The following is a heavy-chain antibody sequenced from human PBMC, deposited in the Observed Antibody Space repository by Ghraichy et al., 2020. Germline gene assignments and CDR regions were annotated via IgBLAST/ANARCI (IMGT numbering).Heavy chain of an antibody. Sequence: SQTLSLTCTVSGGSVSDGFYYWSWIRQPAGKGLEWIGRFYTSGSTKYNPSLKSRVTISVDTSQNQFSLRVSSVSAADSAVYYCARGRYDILSTYWQYEYYPMDVWGQGTTVTVSS. J-gene: IGHJ6*02. D-gene: IGHD3-9*01. V-gene: IGHV4-61*02. CDR3: ARGRYDILSTYWQYEYYPMDV. CDR1: GGSVSDGFYY. CDR2: FYTSGST.